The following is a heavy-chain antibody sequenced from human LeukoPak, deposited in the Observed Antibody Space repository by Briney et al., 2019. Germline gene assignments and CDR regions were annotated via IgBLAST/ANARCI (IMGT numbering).Heavy chain of an antibody. CDR2: ISSSSSYI. J-gene: IGHJ6*03. CDR1: GFTFSSYS. Sequence: TGGSLRLSCAASGFTFSSYSMNWVRQAPGKGLEWVSSISSSSSYIYYEDLVKGRFTISRDNAKNSPYLQKNSLRAEDTAVYYCARDVHGSSWYGRNYYYYMDVWGKGTTVTVSS. CDR3: ARDVHGSSWYGRNYYYYMDV. V-gene: IGHV3-21*01. D-gene: IGHD6-13*01.